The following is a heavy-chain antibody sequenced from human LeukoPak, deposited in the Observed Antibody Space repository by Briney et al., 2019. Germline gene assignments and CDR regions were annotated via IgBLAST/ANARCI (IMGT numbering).Heavy chain of an antibody. CDR3: ARWTVAGRFFDY. CDR1: GFTFSNYW. D-gene: IGHD6-19*01. Sequence: GSLGLSCAASGFTFSNYWMTWVRQAPGKGLGWVANVKQDGSEQYYVDSVKGRFTISRDNAKNSLYLQMNSLRAEDTAVYYCARWTVAGRFFDYWGQGTLVTVSS. V-gene: IGHV3-7*03. CDR2: VKQDGSEQ. J-gene: IGHJ4*02.